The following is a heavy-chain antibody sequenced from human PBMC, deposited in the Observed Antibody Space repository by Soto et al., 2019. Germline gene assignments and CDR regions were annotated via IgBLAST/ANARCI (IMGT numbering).Heavy chain of an antibody. Sequence: QVQLVQSGAEVKKPGASVKVSCKASGYTFTSYGISWVRQAPGQGLEWMGWSSDYNGNTTYAQKLQARVTMTTDTTTSTAYMELRSLSSDVTAVYYCARDMYGDPGYWGQGTLVTVSS. CDR1: GYTFTSYG. D-gene: IGHD4-17*01. CDR3: ARDMYGDPGY. V-gene: IGHV1-18*01. CDR2: SSDYNGNT. J-gene: IGHJ4*02.